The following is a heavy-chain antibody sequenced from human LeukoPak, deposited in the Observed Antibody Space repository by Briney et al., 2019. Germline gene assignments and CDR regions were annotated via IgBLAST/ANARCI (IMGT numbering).Heavy chain of an antibody. D-gene: IGHD4-11*01. Sequence: SGTLSLTCAVSGGSISSSNWWSWVRQPPGKGLEWIGRIYTSGSITYNPSLKSRVSMSVDTSKNQFSLKLSSVTAADTAVYYCARVITVTSYYFDYWGQGTLVTVSS. J-gene: IGHJ4*02. V-gene: IGHV4-4*02. CDR3: ARVITVTSYYFDY. CDR2: IYTSGSI. CDR1: GGSISSSNW.